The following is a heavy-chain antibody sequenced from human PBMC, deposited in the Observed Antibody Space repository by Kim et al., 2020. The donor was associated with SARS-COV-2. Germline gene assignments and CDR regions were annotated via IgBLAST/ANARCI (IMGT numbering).Heavy chain of an antibody. Sequence: SETLSLTCTVSGGSISSYYWSWIRQPPGKGLEWIGYIYYSGSTNYNPSLKSRVTISVDTSKNLFSLKLSSVTAADTAVYYCARLGLWGYCSGDRCKGAFDIWGQGTMVTVSS. J-gene: IGHJ3*02. CDR3: ARLGLWGYCSGDRCKGAFDI. CDR2: IYYSGST. V-gene: IGHV4-59*08. CDR1: GGSISSYY. D-gene: IGHD2-15*01.